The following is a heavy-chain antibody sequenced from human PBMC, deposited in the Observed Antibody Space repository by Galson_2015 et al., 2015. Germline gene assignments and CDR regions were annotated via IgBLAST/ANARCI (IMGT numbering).Heavy chain of an antibody. V-gene: IGHV4-39*01. D-gene: IGHD1-1*01. CDR3: ARIGRTTSFDY. J-gene: IGHJ4*02. CDR1: GGSISSSSYY. CDR2: MDYSGST. Sequence: ETLYLPCTVSGGSISSSSYYWDWIRRPPGKGLEWMGSMDYSGSTYYNPSLKSRVTISVDTSKNQFSLKLSSGTAADTAVYYCARIGRTTSFDYWGQGTLVTVSS.